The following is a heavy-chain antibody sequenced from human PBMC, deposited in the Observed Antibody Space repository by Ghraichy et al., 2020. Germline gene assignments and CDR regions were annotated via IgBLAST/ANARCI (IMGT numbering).Heavy chain of an antibody. D-gene: IGHD6-19*01. J-gene: IGHJ5*02. CDR3: ARPYSSGGFDP. CDR1: GYTFTSYA. CDR2: INAGNGNT. V-gene: IGHV1-3*01. Sequence: ASVKVSYKASGYTFTSYAMHWVRQAPGQRLEWMGWINAGNGNTKYSQKFQGRVTITRDTSASTAYMELSSLRSEDTAVYYCARPYSSGGFDPWGQGTLVTVSS.